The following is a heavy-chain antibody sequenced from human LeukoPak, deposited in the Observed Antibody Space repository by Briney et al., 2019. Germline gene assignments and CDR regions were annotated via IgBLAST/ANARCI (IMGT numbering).Heavy chain of an antibody. Sequence: PGGSLRLSCAASGFTFSTNAMHWVRQAPGKGLEWVSVISYHGRDQFYADSVKGRFTISRDNAKNTLYLQMNSLRAEDTAVYYCAKSLTPILAYCGGDCYYFDYWGQGTLVTVSS. V-gene: IGHV3-30-3*02. CDR1: GFTFSTNA. D-gene: IGHD2-21*02. CDR2: ISYHGRDQ. CDR3: AKSLTPILAYCGGDCYYFDY. J-gene: IGHJ4*02.